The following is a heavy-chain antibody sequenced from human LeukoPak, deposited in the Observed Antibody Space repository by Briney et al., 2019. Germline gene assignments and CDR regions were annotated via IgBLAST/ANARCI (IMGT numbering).Heavy chain of an antibody. CDR2: IRSKAFGGTT. Sequence: GGSLRLSCTASGFTFGDYAMSSFCQAPGKGLEWVGFIRSKAFGGTTEYAASVKGRFTISRDDSKSIGYMQMNSLKTEDTAVYYCARDGYDYWSTASESRGQVILVTVST. J-gene: IGHJ1*01. CDR3: ARDGYDYWSTASES. CDR1: GFTFGDYA. V-gene: IGHV3-49*03. D-gene: IGHD3-3*01.